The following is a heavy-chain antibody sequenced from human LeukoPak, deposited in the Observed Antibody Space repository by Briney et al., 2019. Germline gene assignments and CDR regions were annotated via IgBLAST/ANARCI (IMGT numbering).Heavy chain of an antibody. J-gene: IGHJ5*02. Sequence: ASVKVSCKVSGYTLTELSMHWVRQAPGQGLEWMGWINPNSGGTNYAQKFQGRVTMTRDTSISTAYMELSRLRSDDTAVYYCARARRITMIVVANNWFDPWGQGTLVTVSS. D-gene: IGHD3-22*01. CDR1: GYTLTELS. V-gene: IGHV1-2*02. CDR3: ARARRITMIVVANNWFDP. CDR2: INPNSGGT.